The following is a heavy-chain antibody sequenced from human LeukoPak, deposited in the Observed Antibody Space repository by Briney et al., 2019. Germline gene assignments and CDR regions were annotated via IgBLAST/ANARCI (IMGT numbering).Heavy chain of an antibody. Sequence: GRSLRLSCAASGFTFSSYAMPWVRQAPGKGLEWVAVILYDGSNKYYADSVKGRFTISTDNSKNTLYLQMNSLRAEDTAVYYCARTPVPYCSSTSCYADWFDPWGQGTLVTLSS. J-gene: IGHJ5*02. CDR2: ILYDGSNK. CDR3: ARTPVPYCSSTSCYADWFDP. D-gene: IGHD2-2*01. CDR1: GFTFSSYA. V-gene: IGHV3-30*04.